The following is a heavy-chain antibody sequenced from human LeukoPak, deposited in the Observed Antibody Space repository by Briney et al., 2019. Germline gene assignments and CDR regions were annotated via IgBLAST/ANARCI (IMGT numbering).Heavy chain of an antibody. D-gene: IGHD7-27*01. Sequence: ASVKVSCKASGGTFSSYAISWVRQAPGQGLEWMGGIIPIFGTANYAQKFQGRVTITADKSTSTAYMELSSLRSEDTAVYYCARSGTRGSRRHWGDAFDIWGQGTMVTVSS. CDR1: GGTFSSYA. V-gene: IGHV1-69*06. J-gene: IGHJ3*02. CDR2: IIPIFGTA. CDR3: ARSGTRGSRRHWGDAFDI.